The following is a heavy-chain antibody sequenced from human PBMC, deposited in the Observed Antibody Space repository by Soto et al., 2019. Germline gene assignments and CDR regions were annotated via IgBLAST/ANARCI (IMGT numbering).Heavy chain of an antibody. V-gene: IGHV3-9*01. D-gene: IGHD3-10*01. CDR2: ISWNSRNI. CDR3: AKDIARYQLVLITEGMDV. CDR1: GFSFEDYG. Sequence: GGSLRPSCAASGFSFEDYGMHWVRQSPGKGLEWVSSISWNSRNIAYADSVKGRFTVSRDNAKNSLYLQMNSLRPEDTALYYCAKDIARYQLVLITEGMDVWCQGTTVTVSS. J-gene: IGHJ6*02.